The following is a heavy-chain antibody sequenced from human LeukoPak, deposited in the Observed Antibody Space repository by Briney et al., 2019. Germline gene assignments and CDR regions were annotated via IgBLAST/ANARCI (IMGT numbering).Heavy chain of an antibody. Sequence: GGSLRLSCAASGFTFSDYYMSWIRQAPGKGLEWVSYISSSGSTIYYADSVKGRFTISRDNARNSLYLQMNSLRAEDTAVYYCARVHCSSTSCYRGHFDYWGQGTLVTVSS. CDR3: ARVHCSSTSCYRGHFDY. J-gene: IGHJ4*02. CDR1: GFTFSDYY. V-gene: IGHV3-11*01. D-gene: IGHD2-2*02. CDR2: ISSSGSTI.